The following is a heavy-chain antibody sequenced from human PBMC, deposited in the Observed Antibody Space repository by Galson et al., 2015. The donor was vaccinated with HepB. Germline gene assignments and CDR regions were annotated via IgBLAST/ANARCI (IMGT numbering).Heavy chain of an antibody. D-gene: IGHD3-3*01. CDR2: IYTSGST. V-gene: IGHV4-59*10. Sequence: LSLTCAVYGGSFSGYYWSWIRQPAGKGLEWIGRIYTSGSTNYNPSLKSRVTISVDTSKNQFSLKLSSVTAADTAVYYCARAAYYDFGGCMDVWGQGTTVTVSS. CDR3: ARAAYYDFGGCMDV. J-gene: IGHJ6*02. CDR1: GGSFSGYY.